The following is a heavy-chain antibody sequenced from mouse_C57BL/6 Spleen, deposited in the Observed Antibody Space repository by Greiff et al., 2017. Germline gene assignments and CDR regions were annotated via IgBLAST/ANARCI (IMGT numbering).Heavy chain of an antibody. CDR2: ISYSGST. CDR3: ARDGRHSNTWYFDY. CDR1: GYSITSGYD. J-gene: IGHJ2*01. Sequence: EVKLMESGPGMVKPSQSLSLTCTVTGYSITSGYDWHWIRHFPGNKLEWMGYISYSGSTNYNPSLKSRISITHDTSKNHFFLKLNSVTTEDTATYYCARDGRHSNTWYFDYWGQGTTLTVSS. V-gene: IGHV3-1*01. D-gene: IGHD2-5*01.